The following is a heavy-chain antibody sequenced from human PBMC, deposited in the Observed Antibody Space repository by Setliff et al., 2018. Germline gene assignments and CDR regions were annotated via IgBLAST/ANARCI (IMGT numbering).Heavy chain of an antibody. CDR2: ISAYNGNT. D-gene: IGHD3-10*01. J-gene: IGHJ4*02. V-gene: IGHV1-18*01. CDR1: GYTFTTYG. Sequence: ASVKVSCKASGYTFTTYGISWVRQAPGQGLEWMGWISAYNGNTNYAQKLQGRVTMTTDTSTSAAYMELRSLISDDTAIYYCARVESMVRGKNILRHFDYWGQGTQVTVSS. CDR3: ARVESMVRGKNILRHFDY.